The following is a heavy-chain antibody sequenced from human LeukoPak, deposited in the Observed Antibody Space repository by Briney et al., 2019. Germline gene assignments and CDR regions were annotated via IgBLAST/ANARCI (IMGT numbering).Heavy chain of an antibody. D-gene: IGHD3-9*01. CDR1: GGSISSYY. V-gene: IGHV4-59*12. Sequence: SETLSLTCTVSGGSISSYYWSWIRQPPGKGLEWIGYIYYSGSTNYNPSLKSRVTMSVDTSKNQFSLKLSSVTAADTAVYYCARGFSLLRYFDLWGQGTLVTVSS. CDR2: IYYSGST. J-gene: IGHJ4*02. CDR3: ARGFSLLRYFDL.